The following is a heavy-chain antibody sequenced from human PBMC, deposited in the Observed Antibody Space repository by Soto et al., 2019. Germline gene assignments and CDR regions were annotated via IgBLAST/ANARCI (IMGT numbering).Heavy chain of an antibody. J-gene: IGHJ4*02. Sequence: QVQLVQSGAEVKKPGASVKVSCQASGYTFSNYGFSWVRQAPGQGLEWMGWISGYNGNTNYAERLQGRVTMTTDTSTSTAYMELKSLRYDDPAVYYCAREGQIGYWGQGTPVTVSS. CDR1: GYTFSNYG. CDR2: ISGYNGNT. CDR3: AREGQIGY. V-gene: IGHV1-18*01.